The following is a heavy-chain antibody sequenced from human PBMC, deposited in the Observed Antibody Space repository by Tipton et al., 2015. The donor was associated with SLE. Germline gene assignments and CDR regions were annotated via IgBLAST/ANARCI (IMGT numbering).Heavy chain of an antibody. CDR3: AREMGIAVVVAAQGPFDS. V-gene: IGHV4-4*07. CDR1: GGSISFDY. CDR2: IYSSGDR. Sequence: TLSLTCTVSGGSISFDYWSWIRQSAGRGLEWIGRIYSSGDRDYNPSLRSRVTMSIDASQNRVSLRLKSVSAADTAVYYCAREMGIAVVVAAQGPFDSWGQGTVVAVSS. J-gene: IGHJ3*01. D-gene: IGHD2-15*01.